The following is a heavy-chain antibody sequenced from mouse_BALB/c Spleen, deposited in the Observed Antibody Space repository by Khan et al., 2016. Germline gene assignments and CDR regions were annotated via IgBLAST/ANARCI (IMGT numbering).Heavy chain of an antibody. D-gene: IGHD2-2*01. V-gene: IGHV2-6-7*01. CDR3: SGDGWGYYAMDY. CDR1: GFSLIAYG. CDR2: IWGDGST. J-gene: IGHJ4*01. Sequence: QVQLKESGPGLVAPSQSLSITCTVSGFSLIAYGVNWVRQPPGKGLEWLGMIWGDGSTDYNSALKSRLNITKDNSKNKAFLKQNSQQSDDTARYYCSGDGWGYYAMDYWGQGTSVTVSS.